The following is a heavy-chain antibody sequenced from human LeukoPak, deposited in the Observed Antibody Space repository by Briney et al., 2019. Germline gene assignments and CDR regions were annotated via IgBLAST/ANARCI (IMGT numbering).Heavy chain of an antibody. CDR3: ARGHYYGSGSYYY. D-gene: IGHD3-10*01. CDR2: ISSGSSTI. CDR1: GFTFSDYY. Sequence: GGSLRLSCAASGFTFSDYYMNWIRQAPGKGLEWVSYISSGSSTIYYADSVEGRFTISRDNAKNSLYLQMNSLRAEDTAVYYCARGHYYGSGSYYYWGQGTLVTVSS. J-gene: IGHJ4*02. V-gene: IGHV3-11*04.